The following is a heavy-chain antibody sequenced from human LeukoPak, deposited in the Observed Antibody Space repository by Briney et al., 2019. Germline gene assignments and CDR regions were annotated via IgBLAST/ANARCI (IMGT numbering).Heavy chain of an antibody. D-gene: IGHD4-17*01. J-gene: IGHJ4*02. V-gene: IGHV4-38-2*01. CDR1: GYSISSGYY. CDR3: ARHRGFDYGDYELDY. CDR2: IYHSGST. Sequence: SKTLSLTCAVSGYSISSGYYWGWIRQPPGKGLEWIGSIYHSGSTYYNPSLKSRVTISVDTSKNQFSLKLSSVTAADTAVYYCARHRGFDYGDYELDYWGQGTLVTVSS.